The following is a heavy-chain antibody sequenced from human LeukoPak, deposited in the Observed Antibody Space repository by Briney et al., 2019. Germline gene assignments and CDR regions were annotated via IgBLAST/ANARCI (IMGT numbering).Heavy chain of an antibody. Sequence: GFLRLSCVASGITFSSYEMNWVRQAPGKGLEWISCISSSGGPIYYADSVKGRFTISRDNAKNSLYLQMNSLRAEGTAVYYCARGFRDTAMFLDYWGQGTLVTVSS. CDR2: ISSSGGPI. D-gene: IGHD5-18*01. V-gene: IGHV3-48*03. CDR3: ARGFRDTAMFLDY. CDR1: GITFSSYE. J-gene: IGHJ4*02.